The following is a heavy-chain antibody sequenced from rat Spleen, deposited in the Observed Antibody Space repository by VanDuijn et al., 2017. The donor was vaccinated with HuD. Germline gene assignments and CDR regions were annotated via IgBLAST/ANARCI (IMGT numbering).Heavy chain of an antibody. J-gene: IGHJ3*01. CDR2: IIYDGTRA. Sequence: EVQLVESGGGLVQPGRSLKLSCAASGFTFSNYGMAWVRQTPTKGLEWVATIIYDGTRAFYRDSVQGRFTISRDNAKSTLYLQMDSLTSEDTATYYCARGGYTTDYFYVGWFAYWGQGTLVTVSS. CDR1: GFTFSNYG. CDR3: ARGGYTTDYFYVGWFAY. V-gene: IGHV5-29*01. D-gene: IGHD1-6*01.